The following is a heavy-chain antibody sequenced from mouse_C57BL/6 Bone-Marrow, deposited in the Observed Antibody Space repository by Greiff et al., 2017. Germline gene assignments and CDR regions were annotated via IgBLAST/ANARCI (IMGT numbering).Heavy chain of an antibody. CDR2: INYDGSST. Sequence: EVKLVESEGGLVQPGSSMKLSCTASGFTFSDYYMAWVRQVPEKGLEWVANINYDGSSTYYLDSLKSRFIISRDNEKNILYLQMSSLKSEDTATYYCAREEVDFYYDSSSYWYFDVWGTGTTVTFSS. D-gene: IGHD1-1*01. CDR1: GFTFSDYY. CDR3: AREEVDFYYDSSSYWYFDV. V-gene: IGHV5-16*01. J-gene: IGHJ1*03.